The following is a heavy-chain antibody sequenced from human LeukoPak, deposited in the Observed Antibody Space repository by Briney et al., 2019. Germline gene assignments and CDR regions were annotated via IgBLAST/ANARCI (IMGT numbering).Heavy chain of an antibody. CDR1: GFSFISYW. CDR3: AGCAGNSCYFDY. Sequence: GGSLRLSCAASGFSFISYWMSWVRQAPGKGLEWVANIKQDGSAKNYVDSVKGRFTISRDNAKNSLYLQLNSMRAEDTAVYYCAGCAGNSCYFDYWGQGTLVIVSS. D-gene: IGHD1-1*01. V-gene: IGHV3-7*01. J-gene: IGHJ4*02. CDR2: IKQDGSAK.